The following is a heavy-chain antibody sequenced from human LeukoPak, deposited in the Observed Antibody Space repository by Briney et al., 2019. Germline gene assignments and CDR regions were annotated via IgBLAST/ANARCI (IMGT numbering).Heavy chain of an antibody. CDR3: ARVPYSCSSTSCYGYHYYGMDV. J-gene: IGHJ6*04. Sequence: SVTLTFKSSGGTFSIYAISWVRHAPGQGLEWMGVIITIFGTANYSQKVQGRVTITVDKSTSTAYMELSSLRSEDTAVYYCARVPYSCSSTSCYGYHYYGMDVWGKGTTVTVAS. V-gene: IGHV1-69*06. CDR1: GGTFSIYA. D-gene: IGHD2-2*01. CDR2: IITIFGTA.